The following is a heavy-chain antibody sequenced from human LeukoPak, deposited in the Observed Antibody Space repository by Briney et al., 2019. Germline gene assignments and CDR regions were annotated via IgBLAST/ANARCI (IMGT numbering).Heavy chain of an antibody. J-gene: IGHJ6*03. D-gene: IGHD1-1*01. CDR1: GFTFSSYA. V-gene: IGHV3-23*01. Sequence: GGSLRLSCAASGFTFSSYAMSWVRQAPGKGLEWVSAISGSGGSTYYADSVKGRFTISRDNSKNTLYLQMNSLRAEDTAVYYCAKRDKRVLLGYYYYYMDVWGKGTTVTVSS. CDR2: ISGSGGST. CDR3: AKRDKRVLLGYYYYYMDV.